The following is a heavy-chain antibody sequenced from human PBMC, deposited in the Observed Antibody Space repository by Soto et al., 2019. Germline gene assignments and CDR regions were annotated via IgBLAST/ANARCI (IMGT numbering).Heavy chain of an antibody. D-gene: IGHD6-19*01. V-gene: IGHV3-7*01. CDR2: IKQDGSEK. CDR1: GFTFSSYW. Sequence: PGGSLRLSCAASGFTFSSYWMSWVRQAPGKGLEWVTNIKQDGSEKYYVDSVKGRFTISRDNAKNSLYLQMNSLRAEDTAVYYCARDIAVAGTHYFAYWGQGTLVTVSS. J-gene: IGHJ4*02. CDR3: ARDIAVAGTHYFAY.